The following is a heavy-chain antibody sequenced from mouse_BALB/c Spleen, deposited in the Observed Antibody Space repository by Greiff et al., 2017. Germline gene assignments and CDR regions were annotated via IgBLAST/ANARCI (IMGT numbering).Heavy chain of an antibody. V-gene: IGHV3-6*02. Sequence: EVKLMESGPGLVKPSQSLSLTCSVTGYSITSGYYWNWIRQFPGNKLEWMGYISYDGSNNYNPSLKNRISITRDTSKNQFFLKLNSVTTEDTATYYCAREITTVVARNYFDYWGQGTTLTVSS. CDR1: GYSITSGYY. CDR3: AREITTVVARNYFDY. CDR2: ISYDGSN. D-gene: IGHD1-1*01. J-gene: IGHJ2*01.